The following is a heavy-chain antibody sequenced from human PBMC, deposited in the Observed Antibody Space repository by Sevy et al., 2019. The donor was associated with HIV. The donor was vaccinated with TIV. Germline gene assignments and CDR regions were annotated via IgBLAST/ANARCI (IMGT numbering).Heavy chain of an antibody. J-gene: IGHJ1*01. Sequence: GGSLRVSCATSGFTFSSYSMHWVRQAPGKGLEWVATISYDGSNKHYADSVKGRFTISRDNFKNSLSLQMNSLRAEDTAMYYCALERLSSDVAEYFQNWGQGTLVTVSS. V-gene: IGHV3-30-3*01. CDR3: ALERLSSDVAEYFQN. CDR2: ISYDGSNK. CDR1: GFTFSSYS. D-gene: IGHD1-1*01.